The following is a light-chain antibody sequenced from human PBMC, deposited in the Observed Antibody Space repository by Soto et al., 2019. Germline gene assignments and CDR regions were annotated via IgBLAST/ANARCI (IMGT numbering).Light chain of an antibody. Sequence: DIPMTQSPSTLSASVGDRVTITCRASQSLSNWLGWYQQKPGKAPKLLIYKASYLESGVPSRFSGSGSGTKFTLTISSLQPDDFATYYCQQYDSYPYTFGQGTKLEIK. V-gene: IGKV1-5*03. J-gene: IGKJ2*01. CDR2: KAS. CDR1: QSLSNW. CDR3: QQYDSYPYT.